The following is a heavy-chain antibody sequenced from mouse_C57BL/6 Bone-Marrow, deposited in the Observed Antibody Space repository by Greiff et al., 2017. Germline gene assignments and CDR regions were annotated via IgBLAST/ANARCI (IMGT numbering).Heavy chain of an antibody. Sequence: QVQLQQPGAELVKPGASVKMSCKASGYTFTSYWLTWVKQRPGQGLEWIGDIYPGSGSTNYNEKFKSKATLTVDTSSSTAYMQLSSLTSEDSAVYYCARGYYGKLNFDYWGQGTTLTVSS. CDR1: GYTFTSYW. J-gene: IGHJ2*01. V-gene: IGHV1-55*01. CDR3: ARGYYGKLNFDY. CDR2: IYPGSGST. D-gene: IGHD2-1*01.